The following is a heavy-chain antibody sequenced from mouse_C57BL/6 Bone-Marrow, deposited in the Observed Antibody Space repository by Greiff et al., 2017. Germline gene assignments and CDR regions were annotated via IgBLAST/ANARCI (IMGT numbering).Heavy chain of an antibody. Sequence: EVKLMESGGGLVQPKGSLKLSCAASGFTFNTYAMHWVRQAPGKGLEWVARIRSKSSNYATYYADSVKDRFTISRDDSQSMLYLQMNNLKTGDTAMYYCVRIYYDYPAGFAYWGQGWRSYYDYPAWFAYWGQGTLVTVSA. CDR3: VRIYYDYPAGFAYWGQGWRSYYDYPAWFAY. J-gene: IGHJ3*01. D-gene: IGHD2-4*01. V-gene: IGHV10-3*01. CDR2: IRSKSSNYAT. CDR1: GFTFNTYA.